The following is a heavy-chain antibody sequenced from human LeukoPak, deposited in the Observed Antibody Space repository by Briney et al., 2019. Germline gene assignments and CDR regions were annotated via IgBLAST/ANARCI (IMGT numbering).Heavy chain of an antibody. V-gene: IGHV4-30-4*08. CDR1: GGSISSGDYY. CDR3: ARDAYYYDSSGYYTLESFDY. Sequence: SETLSLTCTVSGGSISSGDYYWSWIRQPPGNGLEWIGYIYYSGSTYYNPSLKSRVTISVDTSKNQFSLKLSSVTAADTAVYYCARDAYYYDSSGYYTLESFDYWGQGTVVSVSS. CDR2: IYYSGST. D-gene: IGHD3-22*01. J-gene: IGHJ4*02.